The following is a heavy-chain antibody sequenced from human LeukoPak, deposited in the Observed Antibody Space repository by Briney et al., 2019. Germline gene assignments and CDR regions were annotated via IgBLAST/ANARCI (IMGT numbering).Heavy chain of an antibody. J-gene: IGHJ4*02. CDR1: RFTFSSYW. CDR2: IKQDGGEK. Sequence: GGSLRLSCAASRFTFSSYWTTSVRQAPGKGLEWVANIKQDGGEKHYVDSVQGRFTISRDNAKNSLYLQMNSLRAEDTAVYYCARDVGYDSSGSYPYYFDYWGLGTLVTVSS. CDR3: ARDVGYDSSGSYPYYFDY. D-gene: IGHD3-22*01. V-gene: IGHV3-7*05.